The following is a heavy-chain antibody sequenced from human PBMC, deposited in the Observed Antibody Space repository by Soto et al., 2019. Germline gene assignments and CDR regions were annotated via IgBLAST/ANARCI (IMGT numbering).Heavy chain of an antibody. CDR3: ANDVMGSVDY. CDR1: GFNFSTYG. V-gene: IGHV3-30*18. J-gene: IGHJ4*02. CDR2: ISYDGSEK. D-gene: IGHD2-8*01. Sequence: QVQLVESGGGVVQPGRSLRLSCAASGFNFSTYGVHWVRQAPGKGLEWVGVISYDGSEKYYADSVKGRFTISRDSSKDRRYLQINSLRPEATAADYCANDVMGSVDYWGQGTLVTVSS.